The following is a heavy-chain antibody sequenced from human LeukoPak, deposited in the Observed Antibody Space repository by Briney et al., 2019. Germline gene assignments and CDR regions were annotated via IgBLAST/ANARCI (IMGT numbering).Heavy chain of an antibody. CDR1: GGSFSGYY. V-gene: IGHV4-34*01. CDR2: INHSGST. J-gene: IGHJ4*02. Sequence: SETLSLTCAVYGGSFSGYYWSWIRQPPGKGLEWIGEINHSGSTNYNPSLKSRVTVSVDTSKNQFSLKLSSVTAADTAVYYCARFSRRLPFGYYDFWSGYDYWGQGTLVTVSS. CDR3: ARFSRRLPFGYYDFWSGYDY. D-gene: IGHD3-3*01.